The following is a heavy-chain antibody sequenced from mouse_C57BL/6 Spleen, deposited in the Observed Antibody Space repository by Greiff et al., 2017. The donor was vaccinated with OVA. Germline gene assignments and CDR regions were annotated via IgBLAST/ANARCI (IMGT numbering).Heavy chain of an antibody. CDR3: AGVITTVVENFDY. CDR1: GYTFTDYY. CDR2: IFPGSGST. D-gene: IGHD1-1*01. J-gene: IGHJ2*01. V-gene: IGHV1-75*01. Sequence: QVQLKQSGPELVKPGASVKISCKASGYTFTDYYINWVKQRPGQGLEWIGWIFPGSGSTYYNEKFKGKATLTVDKSSSTAHMLLSSLTSEDSAVYFCAGVITTVVENFDYWGQGTTLTVSS.